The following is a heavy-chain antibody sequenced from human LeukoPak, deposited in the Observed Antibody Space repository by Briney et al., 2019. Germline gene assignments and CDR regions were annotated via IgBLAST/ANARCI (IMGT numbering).Heavy chain of an antibody. CDR2: ISYDGSNK. J-gene: IGHJ4*02. V-gene: IGHV3-30*04. Sequence: GGSLRLSCAASGFTFSSYAMHWVRQAPGKGLEWVAVISYDGSNKYYADSVKGRFTISRDNAKNSLYLQMNSLRAEDTAVYNCARDSGWYTGFDYWGQGTLVTVSS. CDR3: ARDSGWYTGFDY. D-gene: IGHD6-19*01. CDR1: GFTFSSYA.